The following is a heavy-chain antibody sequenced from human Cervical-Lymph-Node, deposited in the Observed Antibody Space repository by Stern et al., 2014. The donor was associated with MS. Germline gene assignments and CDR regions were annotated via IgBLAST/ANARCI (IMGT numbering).Heavy chain of an antibody. D-gene: IGHD2/OR15-2a*01. CDR3: ARESINFVGGMDV. Sequence: VQLMQSGGGLVQPGGSLRLSCAASGFTFDYYTMNWVRQAPGKGLEWVASISSRSSHIYSTDSVTGRFSISRDNAKNSLYLQMTSLRAEDTAVYFCARESINFVGGMDVWGRGTTVTVS. J-gene: IGHJ6*02. CDR2: ISSRSSHI. V-gene: IGHV3-21*01. CDR1: GFTFDYYT.